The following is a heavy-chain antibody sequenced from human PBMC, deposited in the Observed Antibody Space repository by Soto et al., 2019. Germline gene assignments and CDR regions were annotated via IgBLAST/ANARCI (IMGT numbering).Heavy chain of an antibody. D-gene: IGHD6-19*01. CDR1: GFTFSGSA. CDR2: IRSKANSYAT. J-gene: IGHJ4*02. Sequence: EVQLVESGGGLVQPGGSLKLSCAASGFTFSGSAMHWVRQASGKGLEWVGRIRSKANSYATAYAASVKGRFTISRDDSKNTGYRQMNSLKTEDTAVYYCTRRAYSSGWYYDYWGQGTLVTVSS. V-gene: IGHV3-73*01. CDR3: TRRAYSSGWYYDY.